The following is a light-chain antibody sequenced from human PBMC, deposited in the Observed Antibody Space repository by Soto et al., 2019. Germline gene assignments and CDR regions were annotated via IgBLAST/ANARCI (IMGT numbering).Light chain of an antibody. Sequence: ELVLTQSPGTLSLSPGERATVSCRASQTISRNYLVWYQKKPGQAPRLLIYGASTRATGIPDRFSGSGSGTDFTLTINSLEPEDFAVYYCQQRTTWPTFGGGTKVEIK. CDR2: GAS. V-gene: IGKV3D-20*02. CDR3: QQRTTWPT. CDR1: QTISRNY. J-gene: IGKJ4*01.